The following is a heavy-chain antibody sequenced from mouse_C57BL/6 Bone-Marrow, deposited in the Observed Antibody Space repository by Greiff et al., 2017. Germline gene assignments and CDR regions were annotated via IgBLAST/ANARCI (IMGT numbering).Heavy chain of an antibody. CDR3: APDPLFAY. CDR2: ISGGGGNT. Sequence: EVQRVESGGGLVKPGGSLKLSCAASGFTFSSYTMSWVRQTPEKRLAWVATISGGGGNTYYPDSVKGRFTISRDNAKNTLYLQMSSLRSEDTASYYGAPDPLFAYWGQGTLVTVSA. J-gene: IGHJ3*01. CDR1: GFTFSSYT. V-gene: IGHV5-9*01.